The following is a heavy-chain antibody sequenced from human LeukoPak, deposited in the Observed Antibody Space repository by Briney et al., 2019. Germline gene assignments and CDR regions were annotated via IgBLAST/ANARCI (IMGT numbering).Heavy chain of an antibody. CDR1: GFTFINYA. V-gene: IGHV3-23*01. J-gene: IGHJ5*02. D-gene: IGHD3-10*01. Sequence: GGSLRLSCAASGFTFINYAMSWVRQAPGKGLEWVSLISGSGDSTYYADSVKGRFTISRDNSKNSLYLQMNSLRAEDTAMYYCARDGWFGDYNWFDPWGQGTLVTVSS. CDR2: ISGSGDST. CDR3: ARDGWFGDYNWFDP.